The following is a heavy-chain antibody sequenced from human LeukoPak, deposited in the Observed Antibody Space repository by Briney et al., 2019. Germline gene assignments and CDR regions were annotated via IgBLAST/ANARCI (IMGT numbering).Heavy chain of an antibody. CDR3: VSDSGLRSGGDS. CDR2: ISPDGSVT. V-gene: IGHV3-74*01. D-gene: IGHD1-26*01. J-gene: IGHJ4*02. Sequence: PEGSLRLSCAASGFNLRTFWIHWIRQDAGGRLVWVSRISPDGSVTTYTASVKGRFAISRDNAKNTLYLEINSLRADDAAIYYCVSDSGLRSGGDSWGQGTPVTVSS. CDR1: GFNLRTFW.